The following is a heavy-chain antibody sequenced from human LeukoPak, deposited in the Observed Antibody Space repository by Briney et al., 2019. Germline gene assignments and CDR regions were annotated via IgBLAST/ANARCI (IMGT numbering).Heavy chain of an antibody. CDR2: IYYSGST. CDR3: ARYGSSPATYFDC. V-gene: IGHV4-59*01. D-gene: IGHD5-18*01. Sequence: SETLSLTCTVSGGSISSYYWSWIRQPPGKGLEWIGYIYYSGSTSYNPSLKNRVSISVDTSKNQFSLKLSSVTAADTAMYYCARYGSSPATYFDCWGQGPLVTVSS. J-gene: IGHJ4*02. CDR1: GGSISSYY.